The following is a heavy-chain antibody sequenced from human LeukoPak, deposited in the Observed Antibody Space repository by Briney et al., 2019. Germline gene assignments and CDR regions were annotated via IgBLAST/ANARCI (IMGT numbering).Heavy chain of an antibody. CDR1: GYTFSGSY. J-gene: IGHJ6*03. CDR3: ARSAEHCNNGVCFTDYYMDV. Sequence: ASVKVSCKASGYTFSGSYIHWVRQAPGQGLEWMGRINPNSGDTNYAQNFQGRVTMTRDTSITTAYMELSSLTSADTAVYFCARSAEHCNNGVCFTDYYMDVWGKGTTVTISS. CDR2: INPNSGDT. D-gene: IGHD2-8*01. V-gene: IGHV1-2*06.